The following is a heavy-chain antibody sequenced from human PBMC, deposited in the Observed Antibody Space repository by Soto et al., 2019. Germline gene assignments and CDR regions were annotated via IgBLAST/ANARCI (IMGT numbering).Heavy chain of an antibody. CDR3: ANHDQEGSGYYWPFDY. CDR1: GGTFSSYA. V-gene: IGHV1-69*01. D-gene: IGHD3-22*01. J-gene: IGHJ4*02. Sequence: QVQLVQSGAEVKKPGSSVKVSCKASGGTFSSYAISWVRQAPGQGLEWMGGIIPIFGTANYAQKFQGRVTITADESTSTANMELSSLRSEDTAVYYCANHDQEGSGYYWPFDYWGQGTLVTVSS. CDR2: IIPIFGTA.